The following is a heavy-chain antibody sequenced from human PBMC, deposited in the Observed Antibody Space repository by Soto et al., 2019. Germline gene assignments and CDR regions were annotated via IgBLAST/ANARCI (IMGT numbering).Heavy chain of an antibody. J-gene: IGHJ5*02. D-gene: IGHD2-2*02. Sequence: QVQLQESGPGLVKPSETLSLTCTVSGGSISSYYWSWIRQPPGKGLEWIGYIYYSGRTNYNPSLKSLVTISVDTSKTQFSLKLSSVPAADTAVYYCARGYCSSTICYIWDNWFDPWGQGTLVTVSS. CDR2: IYYSGRT. V-gene: IGHV4-59*01. CDR1: GGSISSYY. CDR3: ARGYCSSTICYIWDNWFDP.